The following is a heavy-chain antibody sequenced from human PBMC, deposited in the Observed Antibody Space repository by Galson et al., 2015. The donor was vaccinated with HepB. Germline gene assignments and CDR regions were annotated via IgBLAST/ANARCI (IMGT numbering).Heavy chain of an antibody. Sequence: SVMVSCKASGGTFSSYSIIWVRQAPGQGLEWMGGIIPIFGTANYAQKFQGRVTIAADESTSTAYMVLRSLRYEDTAVYYCAYFTSGSAEDLHYWGQGTLVTVSS. V-gene: IGHV1-69*13. CDR3: AYFTSGSAEDLHY. CDR1: GGTFSSYS. CDR2: IIPIFGTA. J-gene: IGHJ1*01. D-gene: IGHD3-10*01.